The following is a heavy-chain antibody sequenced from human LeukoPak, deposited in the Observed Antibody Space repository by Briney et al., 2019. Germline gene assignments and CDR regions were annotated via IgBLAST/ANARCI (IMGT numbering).Heavy chain of an antibody. Sequence: SETLSLTCTVSGGSISSSSYYWGWIRQPPGKGLEWIGSIYYSGSAYYNPSLKSRVTISVDTSKNQFSLKLSSETAADTAVYYCARVRIAAAGTIDYWGQGTLVTVSS. CDR3: ARVRIAAAGTIDY. V-gene: IGHV4-39*07. CDR2: IYYSGSA. D-gene: IGHD6-13*01. J-gene: IGHJ4*02. CDR1: GGSISSSSYY.